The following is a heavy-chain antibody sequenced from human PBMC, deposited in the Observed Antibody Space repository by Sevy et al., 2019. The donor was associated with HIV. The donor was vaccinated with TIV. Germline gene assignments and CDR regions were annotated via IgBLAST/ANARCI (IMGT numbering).Heavy chain of an antibody. Sequence: ASVKVSCKASGYTFTGYYVHWVRQAPGQGLEWMGWINPNNGGTNYAQNFRGRVTITRDASISTAYMEMNGLTSDDTAVYYCARDAAAAGTNWFDPWGQGTLVTVSS. D-gene: IGHD6-13*01. CDR2: INPNNGGT. V-gene: IGHV1-2*02. J-gene: IGHJ5*02. CDR3: ARDAAAAGTNWFDP. CDR1: GYTFTGYY.